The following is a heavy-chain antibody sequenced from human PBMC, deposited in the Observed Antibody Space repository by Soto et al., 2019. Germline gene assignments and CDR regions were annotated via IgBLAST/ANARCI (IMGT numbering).Heavy chain of an antibody. CDR1: GYTFTGYG. V-gene: IGHV1-2*02. CDR3: VYYCAKSNYGGDDYFQYGVEG. CDR2: INPKSGAT. J-gene: IGHJ6*02. D-gene: IGHD2-21*02. Sequence: QVQLVQSGAEVKKPGASLKVSCKASGYTFTGYGLHWVRQAPGQGLQWMGWINPKSGATDYAQKFQGRVTMTREMSTNTAFLGQSGLRSDDTADDTAVYYCAKSNYGGDDYFQYGVEGWGQGTTVTVSS.